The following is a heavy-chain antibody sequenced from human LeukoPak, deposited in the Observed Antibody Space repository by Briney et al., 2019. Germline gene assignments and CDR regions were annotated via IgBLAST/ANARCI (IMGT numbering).Heavy chain of an antibody. CDR2: MNPNSGNS. CDR3: ARGKGVWFDP. CDR1: GYTFTSYG. D-gene: IGHD3-10*01. Sequence: ASVKVSCKASGYTFTSYGISWVRQATGQGLEWMGWMNPNSGNSGYAQKFQGRVTITRNTSISTAYMELSSLRSEDTAVYYCARGKGVWFDPWGQGTLVTVSS. J-gene: IGHJ5*02. V-gene: IGHV1-8*03.